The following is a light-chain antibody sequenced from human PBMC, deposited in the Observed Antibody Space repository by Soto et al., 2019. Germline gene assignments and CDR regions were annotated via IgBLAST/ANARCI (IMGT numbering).Light chain of an antibody. J-gene: IGKJ3*01. CDR3: QQYNNWPFT. Sequence: EIVLTQSPATLSVSPGESATLSCRASQSVSSNLAWYQQKPGQAPRLLIYGASSRATGIPARFSGSGSGTEFTLTISSLESEDFAVYYCQQYNNWPFTFGPGTKVDI. CDR2: GAS. CDR1: QSVSSN. V-gene: IGKV3-15*01.